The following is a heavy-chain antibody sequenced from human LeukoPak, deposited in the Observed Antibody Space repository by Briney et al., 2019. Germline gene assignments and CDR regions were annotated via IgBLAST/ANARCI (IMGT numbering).Heavy chain of an antibody. V-gene: IGHV1-2*02. CDR2: INPNSGGT. D-gene: IGHD3-3*01. Sequence: ASVKVSCKASGYTFTGYYMHWVRQAPGQGLEWMGWINPNSGGTNYAQKFQGRVTMTRDTSISTAYMELSRLRSDDTAVYYCARGENDFWSGNFDYWGQGTLVTVSP. J-gene: IGHJ4*02. CDR1: GYTFTGYY. CDR3: ARGENDFWSGNFDY.